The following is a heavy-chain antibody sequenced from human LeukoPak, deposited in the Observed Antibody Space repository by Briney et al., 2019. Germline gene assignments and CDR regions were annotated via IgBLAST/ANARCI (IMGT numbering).Heavy chain of an antibody. D-gene: IGHD3-10*01. J-gene: IGHJ6*02. CDR1: GFNFADHA. Sequence: GGSLRLSCAASGFNFADHAMRWVRQAPGKGLEWVSAISGISGSTTIYADSVKGRFAVSRDNSRNTLFLQMNSLRAEDTAVYYCAKNYASGRGVPYAMNVWGQGTTVTVAS. V-gene: IGHV3-23*01. CDR3: AKNYASGRGVPYAMNV. CDR2: ISGISGSTT.